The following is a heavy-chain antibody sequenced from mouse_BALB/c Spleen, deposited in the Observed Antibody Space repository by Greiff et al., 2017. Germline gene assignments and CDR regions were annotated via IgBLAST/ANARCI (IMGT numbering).Heavy chain of an antibody. CDR1: GFNIKDTY. Sequence: EVQRVESGAELVKPGASVKLSCTASGFNIKDTYMHWVKQRPEQGLEWIGRIDPANGNTKYDPKFQGKATITADTSSNTAYLQLSSLTSEDTAVYYCARSDYYGSSYYWYFDVWGAGTTVTVSS. V-gene: IGHV14-3*02. D-gene: IGHD1-1*01. J-gene: IGHJ1*01. CDR3: ARSDYYGSSYYWYFDV. CDR2: IDPANGNT.